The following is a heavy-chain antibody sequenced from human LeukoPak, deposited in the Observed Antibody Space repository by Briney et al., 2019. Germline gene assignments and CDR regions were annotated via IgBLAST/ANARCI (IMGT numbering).Heavy chain of an antibody. CDR3: ARRYYYDSSGYYYDFYFDY. V-gene: IGHV5-51*01. D-gene: IGHD3-22*01. CDR2: IYPGDSDT. CDR1: GYSFTSYW. J-gene: IGHJ4*02. Sequence: RGESLKISCKGSGYSFTSYWIGWVRQMTGKGLEWMGIIYPGDSDTRYSPSFQGQVTISADKSISTAYLQWSSLKASDTAMYYCARRYYYDSSGYYYDFYFDYWGQGTLVTVSS.